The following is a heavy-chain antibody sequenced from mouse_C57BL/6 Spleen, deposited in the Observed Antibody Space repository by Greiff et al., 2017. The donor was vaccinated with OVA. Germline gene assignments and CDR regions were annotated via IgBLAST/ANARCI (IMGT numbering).Heavy chain of an antibody. Sequence: VHLVESGPGLVQPSQSLSITCTVSGFSLTSYGVHWVRQSPGKGLEWLGVIWSGGSTDYNAAFIYRLSISKDNSKSQVFFKMNSLQADDTAIYYCARNSGDYDDGPWFAYWGQGTLVTVSA. V-gene: IGHV2-2*01. CDR2: IWSGGST. CDR3: ARNSGDYDDGPWFAY. J-gene: IGHJ3*01. D-gene: IGHD2-4*01. CDR1: GFSLTSYG.